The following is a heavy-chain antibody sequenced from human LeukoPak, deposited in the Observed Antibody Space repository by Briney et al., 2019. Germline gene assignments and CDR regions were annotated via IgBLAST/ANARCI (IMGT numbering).Heavy chain of an antibody. V-gene: IGHV3-48*01. CDR3: ARELPREVTLDY. J-gene: IGHJ4*02. CDR2: ISSSSSAI. Sequence: GGSLRLSCAASGFAFSTYTMNWVRQAPGKGLEWISHISSSSSAIYYADSVKGRFTISRDNAKDSLYLQMNSLRAEDTAIYYCARELPREVTLDYWGQGTLVTVSS. D-gene: IGHD2-21*02. CDR1: GFAFSTYT.